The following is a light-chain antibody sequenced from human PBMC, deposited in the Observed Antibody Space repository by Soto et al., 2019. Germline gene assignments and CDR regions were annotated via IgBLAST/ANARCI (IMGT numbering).Light chain of an antibody. V-gene: IGLV2-14*01. CDR2: EVI. Sequence: QSVLTQPASVSGSPGQSITISCTGTSSDVGGFNFVSWYQQHPGKAPKLVIYEVINRPSGISNRFSGFKSDNTASLTISGLQAEDDADYYCRSYGSGSILYGFGTGTKVTV. J-gene: IGLJ1*01. CDR3: RSYGSGSILYG. CDR1: SSDVGGFNF.